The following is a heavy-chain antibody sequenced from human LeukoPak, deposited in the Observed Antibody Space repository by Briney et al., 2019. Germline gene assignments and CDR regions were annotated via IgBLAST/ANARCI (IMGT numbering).Heavy chain of an antibody. CDR3: ARASDSSGSYSGGHI. D-gene: IGHD6-19*01. CDR1: GGSIANYF. J-gene: IGHJ3*02. CDR2: VYSGGST. V-gene: IGHV4-59*01. Sequence: NPSETLSVTCTVSGGSIANYFWSWIRQSPGKGLEWIGYVYSGGSTKYKSSLKSRVTISVDTSKNQFSLKLSSVTAADTAVYYCARASDSSGSYSGGHIWGQGTMVTVSS.